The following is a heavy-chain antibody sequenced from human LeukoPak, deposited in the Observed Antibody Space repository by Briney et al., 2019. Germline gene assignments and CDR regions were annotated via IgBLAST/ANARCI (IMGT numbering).Heavy chain of an antibody. D-gene: IGHD2-2*01. V-gene: IGHV4-34*01. CDR3: ARAIVVVPAAMGWFDP. Sequence: PSETLSLTCAVYGGSFSGYYWSWIRQPPGKGLEWIGEINHSGSTNYNPSLKSRVTISVDTSKNQFSLKLSSVTAADTAVYYCARAIVVVPAAMGWFDPWGQGTLVTVSS. J-gene: IGHJ5*02. CDR1: GGSFSGYY. CDR2: INHSGST.